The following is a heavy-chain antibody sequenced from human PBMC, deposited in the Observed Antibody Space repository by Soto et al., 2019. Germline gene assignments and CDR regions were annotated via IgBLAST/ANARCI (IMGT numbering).Heavy chain of an antibody. CDR2: INTRGGTT. CDR1: GYTLTRFY. CDR3: ARGPDDSNVPRWDY. V-gene: IGHV1-46*01. Sequence: QVQLVQSGAEVRKPGASVRLSCKASGYTLTRFYLHWVRQAPGQGLEWMRIINTRGGTTAYAQKFRGRLTVTRDTSTSTVYMELSNLRSEDTAIYYCARGPDDSNVPRWDYWGQGTRVTVSS. D-gene: IGHD4-4*01. J-gene: IGHJ4*02.